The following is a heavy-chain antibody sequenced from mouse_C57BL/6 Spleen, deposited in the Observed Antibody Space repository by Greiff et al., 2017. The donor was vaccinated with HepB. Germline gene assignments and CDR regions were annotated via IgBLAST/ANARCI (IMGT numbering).Heavy chain of an antibody. J-gene: IGHJ4*01. Sequence: QVQLQQSGAELARPGASVKLSCKASGYTFTSYGISWVKQRTGQGLEWIGEIYPRSGNTYYNEKCKGKATLTADKSSSTAYMELRSLTSEDSAVYFCARSDYYGSSRAMDYWGQGTSVTVSS. CDR1: GYTFTSYG. CDR3: ARSDYYGSSRAMDY. CDR2: IYPRSGNT. D-gene: IGHD1-1*01. V-gene: IGHV1-81*01.